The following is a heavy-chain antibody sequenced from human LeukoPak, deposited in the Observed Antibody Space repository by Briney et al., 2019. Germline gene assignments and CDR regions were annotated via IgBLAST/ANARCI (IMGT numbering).Heavy chain of an antibody. V-gene: IGHV4-39*01. CDR2: IYYSGST. CDR3: ARHLAIYDSGGYYYERGRYYFDF. J-gene: IGHJ4*02. Sequence: SETLSLTCTVSGGSISSSSYYWGWIRQPPGKGLEWIGTIYYSGSTYYNPSLKSRITISVDTSKNQFSLKLSSVTAADTAVYYCARHLAIYDSGGYYYERGRYYFDFWGQGALVTVSS. CDR1: GGSISSSSYY. D-gene: IGHD3-22*01.